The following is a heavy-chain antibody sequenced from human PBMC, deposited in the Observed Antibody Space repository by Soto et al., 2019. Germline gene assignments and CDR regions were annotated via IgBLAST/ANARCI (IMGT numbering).Heavy chain of an antibody. Sequence: PSETLSLTCTVSGGSISSYYWSWIRQPPGKGLEWIGYIYYSGSTNYNPSLKSRVTISVDTSKNQFSLKLSSVTAADTAVYYCARAYGYYPFDYWGQGTLVTVSS. CDR2: IYYSGST. CDR1: GGSISSYY. V-gene: IGHV4-59*01. D-gene: IGHD3-3*01. J-gene: IGHJ4*02. CDR3: ARAYGYYPFDY.